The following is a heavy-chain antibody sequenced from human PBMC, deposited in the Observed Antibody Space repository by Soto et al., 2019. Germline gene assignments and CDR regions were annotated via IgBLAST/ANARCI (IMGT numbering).Heavy chain of an antibody. V-gene: IGHV5-51*01. CDR2: VYPGDSDT. Sequence: PGESLKISCKGSAYTFTSYWIGWVRQMPGKGLEWMGIVYPGDSDTRYSPSFQGQVTISADKSISTAYLQWSSLKASDTAMYYCARTESRYSYGFADVWGQGTTVTVSS. CDR3: ARTESRYSYGFADV. CDR1: AYTFTSYW. D-gene: IGHD5-18*01. J-gene: IGHJ6*02.